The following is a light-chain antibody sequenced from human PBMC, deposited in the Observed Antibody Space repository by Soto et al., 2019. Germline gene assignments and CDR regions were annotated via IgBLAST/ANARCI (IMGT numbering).Light chain of an antibody. CDR1: TGHSSYA. Sequence: QTVVTQSPSASASLGASVTLTCTLSTGHSSYAIAWHQQQPEKGPRYLMKIYSDGSHMKGDGIPDRFSGSSSGAERYLTISSLQSEDEADYYCQTWGTGIRVFGGGTKVTVL. V-gene: IGLV4-69*01. CDR2: IYSDGSH. CDR3: QTWGTGIRV. J-gene: IGLJ3*02.